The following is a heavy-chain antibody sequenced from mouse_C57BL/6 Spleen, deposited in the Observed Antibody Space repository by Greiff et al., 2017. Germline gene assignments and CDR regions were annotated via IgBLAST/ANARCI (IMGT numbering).Heavy chain of an antibody. Sequence: VQLQQSGAELVRPGASVTLSCKASGYTFTDYEMHWVKQTPVHGLEWIGAIDPETGGTAYNQKFKGKAILTADKSSSTAYMELRSLSSEDSAVYYSTEGFLYAMDYWGQGTSVTVSA. V-gene: IGHV1-15*01. D-gene: IGHD3-3*01. CDR1: GYTFTDYE. CDR2: IDPETGGT. CDR3: TEGFLYAMDY. J-gene: IGHJ4*01.